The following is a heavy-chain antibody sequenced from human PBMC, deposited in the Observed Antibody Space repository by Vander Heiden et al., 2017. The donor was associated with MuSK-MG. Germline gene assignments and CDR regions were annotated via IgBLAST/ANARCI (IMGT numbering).Heavy chain of an antibody. V-gene: IGHV3-9*01. Sequence: EVQLVESGGGLVQPGRSLRLSCAASGFTFDDYAMHWVRQAPGKGLEWVSGISWNSGSIGYADSVKGRFTISRDNAKNSLYLQMNSLRAEDTALYYCAKTVGATNGDAFDIWGQGTMVTVSS. J-gene: IGHJ3*02. CDR1: GFTFDDYA. CDR3: AKTVGATNGDAFDI. D-gene: IGHD1-26*01. CDR2: ISWNSGSI.